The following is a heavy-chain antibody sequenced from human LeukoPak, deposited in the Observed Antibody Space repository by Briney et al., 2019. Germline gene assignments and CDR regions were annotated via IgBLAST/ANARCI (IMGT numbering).Heavy chain of an antibody. CDR1: GHIDLDYG. CDR2: ISPYNGHT. CDR3: AKTRDTVLNEY. J-gene: IGHJ4*02. Sequence: ASVKVSCKPSGHIDLDYGINWVRQAPGQGLEWMGWISPYNGHTNYAPNLQDRLTMTTDTSTSTAYMELRSLRSDDTAVYYCAKTRDTVLNEYWGQGTLVTVSS. V-gene: IGHV1-18*01.